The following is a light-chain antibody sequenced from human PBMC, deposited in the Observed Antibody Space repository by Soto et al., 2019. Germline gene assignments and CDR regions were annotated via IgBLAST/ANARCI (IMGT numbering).Light chain of an antibody. J-gene: IGKJ4*01. CDR3: QNYGSPPVT. V-gene: IGKV3-20*01. Sequence: EIVLTQSPGTLSLSPGERATLSCTASQSVNNNFFAWYQQKPGQPPRLLIYGASIRATGTPDRFSGSGSGTDFTLTINKLEPDDFALYFCQNYGSPPVTFGRGTKVEIK. CDR1: QSVNNNF. CDR2: GAS.